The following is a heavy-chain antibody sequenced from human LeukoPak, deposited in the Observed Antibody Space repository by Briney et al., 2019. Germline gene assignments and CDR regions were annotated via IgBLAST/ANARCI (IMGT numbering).Heavy chain of an antibody. V-gene: IGHV3-23*01. CDR3: AKGHSSSWPYYYYYMDV. J-gene: IGHJ6*03. D-gene: IGHD6-13*01. Sequence: GGTLRLSCAASGFTFSSYGMSWVRQAPGKGLEWVSAISGSGGSTYYADSVKGRFTISRDNSKNTLYLQMNSLRAEDTAVYYCAKGHSSSWPYYYYYMDVWGKGTTVTISS. CDR2: ISGSGGST. CDR1: GFTFSSYG.